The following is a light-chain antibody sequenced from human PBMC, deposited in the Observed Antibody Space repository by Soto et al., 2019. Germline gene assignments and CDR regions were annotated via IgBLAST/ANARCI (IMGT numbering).Light chain of an antibody. CDR1: SSDVGAYNS. V-gene: IGLV2-8*01. J-gene: IGLJ1*01. CDR2: EVS. Sequence: QSALTQPPSASGSPGQSVTISCTGSSSDVGAYNSVSWYQQHPGKAPKLMIYEVSKRPSGVPDRFSGSKSGNTASLTVSGLQAEDEADYYCSSYAGNNIFVFGTGTKLTVL. CDR3: SSYAGNNIFV.